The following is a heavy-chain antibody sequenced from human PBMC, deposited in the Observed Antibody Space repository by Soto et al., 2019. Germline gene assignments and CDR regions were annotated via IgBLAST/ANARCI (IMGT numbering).Heavy chain of an antibody. J-gene: IGHJ4*02. CDR3: ARYFRGSGRYFFYY. CDR2: INQDGSGT. CDR1: GFTFISSF. D-gene: IGHD6-19*01. V-gene: IGHV3-7*03. Sequence: GGSLRLSCVASGFTFISSFMGWVRQAPGKGLEWVANINQDGSGTYYVDSVKGRFTISRDNANNSLYLQLNSLRAEDTAVYYCARYFRGSGRYFFYYWGQGTLFTVSS.